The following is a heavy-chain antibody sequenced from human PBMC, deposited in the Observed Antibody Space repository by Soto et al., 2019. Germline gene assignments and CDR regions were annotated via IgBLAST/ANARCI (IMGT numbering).Heavy chain of an antibody. CDR1: GFTFSSYA. D-gene: IGHD3-22*01. V-gene: IGHV3-23*01. J-gene: IGHJ4*02. Sequence: GGSLRLSCAASGFTFSSYAMSWVRQAPGKGLEWVSAISGSGGSTYYADSVKGRFTISRDNSKNTLYLQMNSLRAEDTAVYYCAKATMTYYDSSGPFDYWGQGTLVTVS. CDR2: ISGSGGST. CDR3: AKATMTYYDSSGPFDY.